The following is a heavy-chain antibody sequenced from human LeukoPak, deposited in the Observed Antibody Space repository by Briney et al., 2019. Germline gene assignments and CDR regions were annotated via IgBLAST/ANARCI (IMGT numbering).Heavy chain of an antibody. CDR3: ARDGVRRGYDQADY. D-gene: IGHD5-12*01. CDR2: ISYDGSNK. J-gene: IGHJ4*02. CDR1: GFTFSSYA. Sequence: PGGSLRLSCAASGFTFSSYAMHWVRQAPGKGLEWVAVISYDGSNKYYADSVKGRFTISRDNSKNTLYLQMNSLRAEDTAVSYCARDGVRRGYDQADYWGQGTLVTVSS. V-gene: IGHV3-30*04.